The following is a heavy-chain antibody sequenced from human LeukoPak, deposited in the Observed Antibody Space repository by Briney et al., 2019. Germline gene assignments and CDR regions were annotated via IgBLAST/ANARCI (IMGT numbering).Heavy chain of an antibody. CDR1: GGTFSSYT. CDR2: IVPILGIA. Sequence: ASVKVSCKAPGGTFSSYTISWVRQAPGQGLEWMGRIVPILGIANYAQKFQGRVTITADKSTSTAYMELSSLRSEDTAVYYCARAYGSGIFQHWGQGTLVTVSS. J-gene: IGHJ1*01. D-gene: IGHD3-10*01. CDR3: ARAYGSGIFQH. V-gene: IGHV1-69*02.